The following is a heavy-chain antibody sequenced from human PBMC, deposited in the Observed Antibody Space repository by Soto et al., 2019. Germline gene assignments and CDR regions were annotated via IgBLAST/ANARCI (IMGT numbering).Heavy chain of an antibody. V-gene: IGHV6-1*01. CDR2: TYYRSKWYN. D-gene: IGHD1-1*01. Sequence: PSQTLSLTCAMSGDSVSSNSAAWNWIRQSPSRGLEWLGRTYYRSKWYNDYAVSVKSRITINPDTSKNQFSLQLNSVTPEDTAVYYCARGKLEMATILQGYYYYYGMDVWGQGTTVTVSS. CDR1: GDSVSSNSAA. J-gene: IGHJ6*02. CDR3: ARGKLEMATILQGYYYYYGMDV.